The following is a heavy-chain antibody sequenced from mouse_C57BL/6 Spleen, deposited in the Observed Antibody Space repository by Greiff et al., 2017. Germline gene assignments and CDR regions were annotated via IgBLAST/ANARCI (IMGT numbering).Heavy chain of an antibody. CDR2: IDPSDSYT. Sequence: QVQLQQPGAELVKPGASVKLSCKASGYTFTSYWMQWVKQRPGQGLEWIGEIDPSDSYTNYNQKFKGKATLTVDTSSSTAYMQLSSLTSEDSAVYYCARGYSGYAMDYWGQGISVTVSS. CDR3: ARGYSGYAMDY. CDR1: GYTFTSYW. J-gene: IGHJ4*01. V-gene: IGHV1-50*01. D-gene: IGHD2-12*01.